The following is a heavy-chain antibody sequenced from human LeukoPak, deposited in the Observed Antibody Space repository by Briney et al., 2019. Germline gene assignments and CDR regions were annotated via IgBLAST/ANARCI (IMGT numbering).Heavy chain of an antibody. V-gene: IGHV3-7*01. CDR1: GFTFNGYW. CDR3: AGDKVTY. J-gene: IGHJ4*02. Sequence: PGGSLRLSCAASGFTFNGYWMNWVRQAPGKGLEWVANIKKDGSETKYVDSLRGRFTISRDNAKNSLYLQINGLTVEDTAVYYCAGDKVTYWGQGTLVTVSS. CDR2: IKKDGSET.